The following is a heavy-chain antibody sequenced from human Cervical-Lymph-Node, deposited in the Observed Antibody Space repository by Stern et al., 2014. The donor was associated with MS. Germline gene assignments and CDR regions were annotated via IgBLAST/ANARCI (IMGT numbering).Heavy chain of an antibody. V-gene: IGHV3-15*01. Sequence: EVQLEESGGGLVKTGGSLRLSCAASGFSFRSTWMSWVRQAPGKGLEWVGRIKTKADPGTSEYAAPVKGRFIISRDDSKNTLYLQMNSLETEDTAVYYCTTAPDYGDYPFDHWGQGTLVAVSS. D-gene: IGHD4-17*01. J-gene: IGHJ4*02. CDR2: IKTKADPGTS. CDR1: GFSFRSTW. CDR3: TTAPDYGDYPFDH.